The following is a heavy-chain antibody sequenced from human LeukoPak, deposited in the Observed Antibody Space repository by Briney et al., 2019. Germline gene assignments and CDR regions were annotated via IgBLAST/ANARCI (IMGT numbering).Heavy chain of an antibody. CDR1: GFTFSSYA. CDR3: AKGDYGSGLNYYYGMDV. CDR2: ISGSGGST. V-gene: IGHV3-23*01. D-gene: IGHD3-10*01. Sequence: GGSLRLSCAASGFTFSSYAMSWVRRAPGKGLEWVSAISGSGGSTYYADSVKGRFTISRDNSKNALYLQMNSLRAEDTAVYYCAKGDYGSGLNYYYGMDVWGQGTTVTVSS. J-gene: IGHJ6*02.